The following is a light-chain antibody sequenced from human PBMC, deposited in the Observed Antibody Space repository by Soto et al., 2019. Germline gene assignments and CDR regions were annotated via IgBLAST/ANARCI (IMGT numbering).Light chain of an antibody. CDR1: SSDVGGYDS. Sequence: QSALTQPRSVSGSPGQSVTISCTGTSSDVGGYDSVSWYQHHAGKAPKLILYDVNKRPSGVLPRVSGSKSGNTASLTISGLQAEDEAEYYCCSYAGTYTWVFGGGTKLTVL. CDR2: DVN. J-gene: IGLJ3*02. CDR3: CSYAGTYTWV. V-gene: IGLV2-11*01.